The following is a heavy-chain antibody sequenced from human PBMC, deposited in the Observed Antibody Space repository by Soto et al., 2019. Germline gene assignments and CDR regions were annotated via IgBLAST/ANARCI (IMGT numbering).Heavy chain of an antibody. V-gene: IGHV4-31*03. J-gene: IGHJ4*02. CDR3: ARIGDSGSYHHFDY. CDR1: GGYISSGGYY. Sequence: PSETLSLTCTVSGGYISSGGYYWSGINKHPGKGLEWIGYIYYSGSTYYNPSLKSRVTISVDTSKNQFSLKLSSVTAADTAVYYCARIGDSGSYHHFDYWGQGTLVTVSS. D-gene: IGHD1-26*01. CDR2: IYYSGST.